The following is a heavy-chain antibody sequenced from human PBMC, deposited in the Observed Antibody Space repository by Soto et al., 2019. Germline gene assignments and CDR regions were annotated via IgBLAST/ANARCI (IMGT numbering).Heavy chain of an antibody. CDR3: ASLVVTAHNWFDP. V-gene: IGHV4-30-4*01. CDR2: IYYSGST. D-gene: IGHD2-21*02. CDR1: GGSIGGGGDY. Sequence: TSETLSLTCTVSGGSIGGGGDYWSWIRQPPGKGLEWIGYIYYSGSTYYNPSLKSRVTISVDTSKNQFSLKLSSVTAADTAVYYCASLVVTAHNWFDPWGQGTLVTVSS. J-gene: IGHJ5*02.